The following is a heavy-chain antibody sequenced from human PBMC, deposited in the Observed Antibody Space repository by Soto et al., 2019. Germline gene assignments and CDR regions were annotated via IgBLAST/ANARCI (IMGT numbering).Heavy chain of an antibody. CDR1: GFTFSAYG. CDR2: IWSDGRNK. V-gene: IGHV3-33*01. CDR3: ARGISTVSWFDP. Sequence: LRLSCAASGFTFSAYGLHWVRQAPGKGLEWVAMIWSDGRNKFYADSVRGRFSISRDNAKNSLYLQMNSLRAEDTAVYYCARGISTVSWFDPWGQGTLVTVSS. D-gene: IGHD4-4*01. J-gene: IGHJ5*02.